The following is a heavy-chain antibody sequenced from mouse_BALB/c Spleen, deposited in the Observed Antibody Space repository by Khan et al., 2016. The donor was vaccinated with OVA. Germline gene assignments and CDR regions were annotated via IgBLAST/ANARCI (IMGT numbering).Heavy chain of an antibody. CDR2: IDPHYGGL. CDR1: GYSFTGYN. CDR3: ARSTGYFDV. J-gene: IGHJ1*01. V-gene: IGHV1-39*01. Sequence: VQLQQSGPELEKPGASVKISCKASGYSFTGYNMNWVKQSTGKSLEWIGNIDPHYGGLSYNQKFKSKATLSVDKSSSTAYMQLKSLTSEDSAVYYCARSTGYFDVWGAGTTVTVSS.